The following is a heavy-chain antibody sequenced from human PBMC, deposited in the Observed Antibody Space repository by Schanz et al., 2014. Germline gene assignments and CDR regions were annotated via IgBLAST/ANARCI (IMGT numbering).Heavy chain of an antibody. Sequence: EVQLVESGGGLVKPGGSLRLSCATSGLTFTSAWMSWVRQAPGRGLEWVSYIGNGGVTIYYADSVKGRFTISRDNSKNTLYLQMNSLRAEDTAVYYCLAPDYGMDVWGQGTTVTVSS. CDR3: LAPDYGMDV. CDR2: IGNGGVTI. CDR1: GLTFTSAW. V-gene: IGHV3-48*01. J-gene: IGHJ6*02.